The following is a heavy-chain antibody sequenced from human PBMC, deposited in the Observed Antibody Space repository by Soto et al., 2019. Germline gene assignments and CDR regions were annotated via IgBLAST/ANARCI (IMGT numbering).Heavy chain of an antibody. CDR3: AREYYYYMDV. CDR2: ISAYNGNT. Sequence: EASVKVSGTASGYRFTSYGISWVRQAPGQGLEWMGWISAYNGNTNYAQKLQGRVTMTTDTSTSTAYMELRSLRSDDTAVYYCAREYYYYMDVWGKGTTVTVSS. CDR1: GYRFTSYG. V-gene: IGHV1-18*01. J-gene: IGHJ6*03.